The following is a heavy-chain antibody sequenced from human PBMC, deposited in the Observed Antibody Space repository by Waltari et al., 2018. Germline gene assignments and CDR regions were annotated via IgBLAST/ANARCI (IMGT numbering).Heavy chain of an antibody. V-gene: IGHV3-30*18. CDR3: AKLWELGY. J-gene: IGHJ4*02. Sequence: QVQLVESGGGVVQPGRTRRLSCAASGFTVSSYGLHWVRQAPGKGLELVAVISYDGSNKYYADSVKGRFTISRDNSKNTLYLQMNSLRAEDTAVYYFAKLWELGYWGQGTLVTVSS. CDR1: GFTVSSYG. D-gene: IGHD1-26*01. CDR2: ISYDGSNK.